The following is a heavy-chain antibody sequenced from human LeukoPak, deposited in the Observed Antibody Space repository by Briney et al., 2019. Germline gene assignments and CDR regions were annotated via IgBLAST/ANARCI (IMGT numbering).Heavy chain of an antibody. Sequence: SETLSLTCTVSGGSVSSGSYYWSWIRQPPGKGLEWIGYIYYSGSTNYNPSLKSRVTISVDTSKNQFSLKLSSVTAADTAVYYCASGSYYDILTGYYRGEYFQHWGQGTLVTVSS. D-gene: IGHD3-9*01. J-gene: IGHJ1*01. V-gene: IGHV4-61*01. CDR3: ASGSYYDILTGYYRGEYFQH. CDR2: IYYSGST. CDR1: GGSVSSGSYY.